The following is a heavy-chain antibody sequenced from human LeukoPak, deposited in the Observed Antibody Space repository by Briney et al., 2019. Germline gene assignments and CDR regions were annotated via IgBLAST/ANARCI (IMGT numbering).Heavy chain of an antibody. CDR2: IGSSSSTI. Sequence: GGSLRLSCAASGFAVSSNHVNWVRQAPGKGLEWVSYIGSSSSTIYYADSVKGRFTISRDNAKNSLYLQMSSLRAEDTAVYFCARGLTTVTHSGYFDYWGQGTLVTVSS. CDR3: ARGLTTVTHSGYFDY. J-gene: IGHJ4*02. D-gene: IGHD4-17*01. CDR1: GFAVSSNH. V-gene: IGHV3-48*04.